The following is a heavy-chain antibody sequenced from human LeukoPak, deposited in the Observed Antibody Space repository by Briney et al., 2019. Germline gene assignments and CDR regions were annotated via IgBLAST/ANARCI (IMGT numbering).Heavy chain of an antibody. Sequence: ASVKVSCKASGGTFSSYAISWVRQAPGQGLEWMGGIIPIFGTANYAQKLQGRVTMTTDTSTSTAYMELRSLRSDDTAVYYCARGPPFVDTAMLDYWGQGTLVTVSS. J-gene: IGHJ4*02. CDR1: GGTFSSYA. CDR3: ARGPPFVDTAMLDY. D-gene: IGHD5-18*01. V-gene: IGHV1-69*05. CDR2: IIPIFGTA.